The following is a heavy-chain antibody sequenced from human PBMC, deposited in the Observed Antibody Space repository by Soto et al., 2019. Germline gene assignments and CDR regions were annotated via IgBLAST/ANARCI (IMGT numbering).Heavy chain of an antibody. J-gene: IGHJ4*02. CDR3: ARYTAMVSGFDY. D-gene: IGHD5-18*01. V-gene: IGHV4-59*01. CDR2: IYYSGST. Sequence: SETLSLTCTVSGGSISSYYWSWIRQPPGKGLEWIGYIYYSGSTNYNPSLKSRVTISVDTSKNQFSLKLSSVTAADTAVYYCARYTAMVSGFDYWGQGTLVTVSS. CDR1: GGSISSYY.